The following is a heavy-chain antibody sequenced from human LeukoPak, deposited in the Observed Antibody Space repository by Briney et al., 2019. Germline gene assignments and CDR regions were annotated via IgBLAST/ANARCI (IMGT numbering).Heavy chain of an antibody. J-gene: IGHJ6*03. CDR3: ARSRGIRNYMDV. D-gene: IGHD3-3*02. CDR2: INPSGGST. CDR1: GYTFTSYG. V-gene: IGHV1-46*01. Sequence: ASVKVSCKASGYTFTSYGINWVRQAPGQGLEWMGIINPSGGSTSYAQKFQGRVTMTRDMSTSTVYMELSSLRSEDTAVYYCARSRGIRNYMDVWGKGTTVTVSS.